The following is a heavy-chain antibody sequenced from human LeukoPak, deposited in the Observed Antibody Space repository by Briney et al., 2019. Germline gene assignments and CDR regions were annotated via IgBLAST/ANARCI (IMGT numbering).Heavy chain of an antibody. CDR1: GFTFSSYV. Sequence: GGSLRLSCAASGFTFSSYVMHWVRQAPGKGLEWVAVISYDGSNKYYADSVKGRFTISRDNSKNTLYLQMNSLRAEDTAVYYCARDLGAYGDYYSDYWGQGTLVTVSS. J-gene: IGHJ4*02. V-gene: IGHV3-30*04. D-gene: IGHD4-17*01. CDR3: ARDLGAYGDYYSDY. CDR2: ISYDGSNK.